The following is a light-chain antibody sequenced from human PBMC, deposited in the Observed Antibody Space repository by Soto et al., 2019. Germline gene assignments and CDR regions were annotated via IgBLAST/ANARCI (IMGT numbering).Light chain of an antibody. CDR2: RNN. CDR1: SSNIGAGYD. CDR3: QSSDSSVSSSWV. V-gene: IGLV1-40*01. J-gene: IGLJ3*02. Sequence: QSVLTQPPSVSGAPGQRITISCTGSSSNIGAGYDVHWYQQLPGRAPQLLIFRNNNRPSGVPERFFGSKSGTSASLVIAGLQAEDEATYYCQSSDSSVSSSWVFGGGTKLTVL.